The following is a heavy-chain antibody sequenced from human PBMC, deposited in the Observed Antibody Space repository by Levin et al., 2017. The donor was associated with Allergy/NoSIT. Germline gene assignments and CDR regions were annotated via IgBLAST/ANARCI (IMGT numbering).Heavy chain of an antibody. Sequence: SETLSLTCTVSGGSISSGDYYWSWIRQPPGKGLEWIGYIYYSGSTYYNPSLKSRVTISVDTSKNQFSLKLSSVTAADTAVYYCARGVSDSYYDSSGYYLGYFFDYWGQGTLVTVSS. CDR2: IYYSGST. CDR1: GGSISSGDYY. V-gene: IGHV4-30-4*01. D-gene: IGHD3-22*01. J-gene: IGHJ4*02. CDR3: ARGVSDSYYDSSGYYLGYFFDY.